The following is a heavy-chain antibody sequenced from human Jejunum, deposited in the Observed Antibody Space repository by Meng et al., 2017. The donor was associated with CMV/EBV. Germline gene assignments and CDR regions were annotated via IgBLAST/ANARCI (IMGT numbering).Heavy chain of an antibody. CDR1: FPFDFYA. V-gene: IGHV3-30*01. Sequence: FPFDFYALHWVRKAPGKGLRWLSVISTDGSNTSSVESLEGRFTISRDNSKNTLYLQMDSLRSEDTAVYFCARERISDGSAPSFDYWGQGTLVTVSS. CDR3: ARERISDGSAPSFDY. CDR2: ISTDGSNT. D-gene: IGHD5-24*01. J-gene: IGHJ4*02.